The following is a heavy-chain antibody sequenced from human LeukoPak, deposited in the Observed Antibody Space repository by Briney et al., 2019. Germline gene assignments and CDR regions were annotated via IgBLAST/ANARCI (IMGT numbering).Heavy chain of an antibody. CDR2: IIPILGIA. CDR1: GGTFSSYT. V-gene: IGHV1-69*04. J-gene: IGHJ4*02. D-gene: IGHD3-22*01. Sequence: SVKVSCKASGGTFSSYTISWVRQAPGQGLEWMGRIIPILGIANYAQKFQGRVTITADKSTSTAYMELSSLRSEDTAVYYCARDGDYYDSSGYYGYWGQGTLVTASS. CDR3: ARDGDYYDSSGYYGY.